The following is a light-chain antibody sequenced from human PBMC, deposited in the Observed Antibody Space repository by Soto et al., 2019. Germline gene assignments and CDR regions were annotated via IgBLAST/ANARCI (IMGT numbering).Light chain of an antibody. CDR2: DAS. CDR3: QQHGGSPIT. J-gene: IGKJ5*01. Sequence: IQMTQSPSTLSASVGDRVTLTCRASQSINAWLAWYQQKPGKAPKLLIYDASSLQSGVPSRFSGSGSGTEFTLTISGLQPDDFAVYYCQQHGGSPITFGQGTRLEIK. V-gene: IGKV1-5*01. CDR1: QSINAW.